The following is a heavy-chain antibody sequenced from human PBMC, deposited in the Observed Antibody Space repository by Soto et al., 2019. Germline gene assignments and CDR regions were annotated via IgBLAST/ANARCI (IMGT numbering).Heavy chain of an antibody. CDR1: GGSISSPNW. CDR3: ARGSSGYQP. D-gene: IGHD3-22*01. J-gene: IGHJ5*02. Sequence: TSETLSLTCAVSGGSISSPNWWSWVRQPPGKGLEWIGEIFHSGSTNYNPSLKSRVTILVDKSKNQFSLILNSVTAADTAVYYCARGSSGYQPWGQGTLVTVSS. CDR2: IFHSGST. V-gene: IGHV4-4*02.